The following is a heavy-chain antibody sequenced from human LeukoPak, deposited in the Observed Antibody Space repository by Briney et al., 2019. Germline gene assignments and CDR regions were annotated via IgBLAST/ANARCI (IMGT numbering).Heavy chain of an antibody. CDR3: ARDLAYCSSTSCYTGFDY. CDR2: ISSSGSTI. V-gene: IGHV3-11*04. D-gene: IGHD2-2*02. Sequence: PGGSLRLSCAASGFTFSDYYMSWIRQAPGKGLEWVSYISSSGSTIYYADSVKGRFTISRDNSKNTLYLQMNSLRAEDTAVYYCARDLAYCSSTSCYTGFDYWGQGTLVTVSS. J-gene: IGHJ4*02. CDR1: GFTFSDYY.